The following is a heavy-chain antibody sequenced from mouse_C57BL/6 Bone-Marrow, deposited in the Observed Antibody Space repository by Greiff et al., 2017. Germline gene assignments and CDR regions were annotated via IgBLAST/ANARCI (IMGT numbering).Heavy chain of an antibody. J-gene: IGHJ4*01. CDR3: TGLRRGY. V-gene: IGHV14-4*01. D-gene: IGHD2-4*01. CDR2: IDPENGDT. Sequence: EVQVVESGAELVRPGASVKLSCTASGFNIKDDYMHWVKQRPEQGLEWIGWIDPENGDTEYASKFQGKATITADTSSNTAYLQLSSLTSEDTAVYYCTGLRRGYWGQGTSVTVSS. CDR1: GFNIKDDY.